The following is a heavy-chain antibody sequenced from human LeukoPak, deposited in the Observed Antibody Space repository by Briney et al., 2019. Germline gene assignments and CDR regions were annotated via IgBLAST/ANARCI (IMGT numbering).Heavy chain of an antibody. CDR2: IYPGDSDT. CDR3: ARALVGAATLPY. CDR1: GYSFTTYW. D-gene: IGHD1-26*01. J-gene: IGHJ4*02. Sequence: GESLKISCKGSGYSFTTYWIAWVRQMPGKGLEWMGVIYPGDSDTRYSPSFQGQVTLSADKSISTAYLQWSSLKASDTAIYYCARALVGAATLPYWGQGTLVTVFS. V-gene: IGHV5-51*01.